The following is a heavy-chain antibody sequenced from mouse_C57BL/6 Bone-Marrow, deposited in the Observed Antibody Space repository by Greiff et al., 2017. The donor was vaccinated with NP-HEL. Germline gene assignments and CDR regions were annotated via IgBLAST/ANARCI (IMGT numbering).Heavy chain of an antibody. CDR3: AGDRGLWPMDY. CDR2: ITHSGET. J-gene: IGHJ4*01. Sequence: VQLVESGPGLVKPSQSLFLTCSITGFPITSGYYWIWIRQSPGKPLEWMGYITHSGETFYNPSLQSPISITRETSKNQFFLQLNSVTTEDTAMYYCAGDRGLWPMDYWGQGTSVTVSS. D-gene: IGHD1-1*01. CDR1: GFPITSGYY. V-gene: IGHV12-3*01.